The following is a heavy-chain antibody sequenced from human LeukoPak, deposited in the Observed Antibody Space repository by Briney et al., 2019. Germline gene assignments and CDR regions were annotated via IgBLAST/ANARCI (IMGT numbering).Heavy chain of an antibody. J-gene: IGHJ4*02. CDR3: ARSGSYLEWIYYFDY. CDR2: IYTSGST. D-gene: IGHD3-3*01. CDR1: GGSISSYY. Sequence: SETLSLTCTVSGGSISSYYWSWIRQPAGKGLEWIGRIYTSGSTNYNPSLKSRVTMSVDTSKNQFSLKLSSVTAADTAVCYCARSGSYLEWIYYFDYWGQGTLVTVSS. V-gene: IGHV4-4*07.